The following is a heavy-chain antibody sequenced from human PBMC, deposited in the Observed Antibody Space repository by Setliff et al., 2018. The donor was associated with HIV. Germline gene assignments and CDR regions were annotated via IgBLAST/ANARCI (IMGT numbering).Heavy chain of an antibody. J-gene: IGHJ3*02. V-gene: IGHV4-61*02. D-gene: IGHD3-16*01. Sequence: PSETLSLTCSVSGGSISSGSYYWSWIRRPAGKGLEWIGRIYTSGTASYNPSLKSRATISADTSKNQFSLKLSSVTAADTAMYYCARAGGHDYSSHTALDIWGQGTMVTVSS. CDR2: IYTSGTA. CDR1: GGSISSGSYY. CDR3: ARAGGHDYSSHTALDI.